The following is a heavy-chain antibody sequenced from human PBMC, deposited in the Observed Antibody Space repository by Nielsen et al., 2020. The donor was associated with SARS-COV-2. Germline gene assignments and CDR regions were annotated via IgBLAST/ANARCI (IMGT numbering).Heavy chain of an antibody. J-gene: IGHJ6*02. CDR3: TADYSSSWYYYYYGMDV. CDR2: IKSKTDGGTT. D-gene: IGHD6-13*01. V-gene: IGHV3-15*01. Sequence: VRQMPGKGLEWVGRIKSKTDGGTTDYAAPVKGRFTISRDDSKNTLYLQMNSLKTEDTAVYYCTADYSSSWYYYYYGMDVWGQGTTVTVSS.